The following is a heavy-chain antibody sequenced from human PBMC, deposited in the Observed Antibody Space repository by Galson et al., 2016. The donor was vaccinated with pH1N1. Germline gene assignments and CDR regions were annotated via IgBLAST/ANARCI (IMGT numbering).Heavy chain of an antibody. J-gene: IGHJ4*02. CDR2: IKPNSGDT. CDR1: GYTFTGYY. D-gene: IGHD2-8*01. V-gene: IGHV1-2*02. CDR3: ARGRYCNNRDCFMGIDS. Sequence: SVKVSCKASGYTFTGYYIHWVRQAPGQGLEWMGWIKPNSGDTKYAQKFQGRVTMTRDTSISTAYMELSSLRSGDTAIYYCARGRYCNNRDCFMGIDSWGQGTLVTVSS.